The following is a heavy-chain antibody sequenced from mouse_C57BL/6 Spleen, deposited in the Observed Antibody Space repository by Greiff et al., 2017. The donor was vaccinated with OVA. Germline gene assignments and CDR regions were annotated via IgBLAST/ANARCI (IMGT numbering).Heavy chain of an antibody. CDR2: IHPNSGST. J-gene: IGHJ2*01. CDR3: AKSNHTDSRYYFDY. D-gene: IGHD2-5*01. Sequence: QVQLKQPGAELVKPGASVKLSCKASGYTFTSYWMHWVKQRPGQGLEWIGMIHPNSGSTNYNEKFKSKATLTVDKSSSTAYMQLSNLTSEDSAVYYCAKSNHTDSRYYFDYWGQGTTLTVSS. V-gene: IGHV1-64*01. CDR1: GYTFTSYW.